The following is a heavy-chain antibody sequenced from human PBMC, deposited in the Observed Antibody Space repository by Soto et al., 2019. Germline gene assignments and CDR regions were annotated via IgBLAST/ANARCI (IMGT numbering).Heavy chain of an antibody. J-gene: IGHJ4*02. CDR2: ISGSGAGT. Sequence: GGSLRLSCAASGFTLSSYAMSWVRQAPGKGLEWVSVISGSGAGTHYADSVKGRFTISRDNSKNTLYLQMNSLRAEDTSLYYCAKMGCSSTSCPRAFDYWGQGTLVTVS. CDR1: GFTLSSYA. CDR3: AKMGCSSTSCPRAFDY. V-gene: IGHV3-23*01. D-gene: IGHD2-2*01.